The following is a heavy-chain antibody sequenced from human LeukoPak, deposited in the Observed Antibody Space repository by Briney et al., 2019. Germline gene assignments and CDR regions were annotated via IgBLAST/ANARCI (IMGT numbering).Heavy chain of an antibody. J-gene: IGHJ4*02. D-gene: IGHD6-13*01. Sequence: SQTLSLTCTVSGVSISSGSYYWSWIRQPAGKGLEWIGRIYTSGSTNYNPSLKSRVTISVDTSKNQFSLKLSSVTAADTAVYYCARGGSSWYTQYYFDYWGQGTLVTVSS. V-gene: IGHV4-61*02. CDR3: ARGGSSWYTQYYFDY. CDR2: IYTSGST. CDR1: GVSISSGSYY.